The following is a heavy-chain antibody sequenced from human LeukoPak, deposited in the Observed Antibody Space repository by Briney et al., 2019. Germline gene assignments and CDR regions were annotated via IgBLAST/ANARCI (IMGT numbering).Heavy chain of an antibody. J-gene: IGHJ4*02. CDR1: GFIFRNYA. V-gene: IGHV3-23*01. Sequence: GRSRRLSCSRSGFIFRNYAVSWVRQASGKGLEWVSSISGDTADTFYAASVKGRFSISRDNFNNRVFLQMNSLRAEDTAMYYCARWFGEPPNFDFWGQGTLVTVSS. D-gene: IGHD3-10*01. CDR3: ARWFGEPPNFDF. CDR2: ISGDTADT.